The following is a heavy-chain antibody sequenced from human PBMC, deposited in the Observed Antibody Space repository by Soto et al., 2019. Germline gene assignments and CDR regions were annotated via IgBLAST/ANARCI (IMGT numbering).Heavy chain of an antibody. CDR1: GYTFTSYG. D-gene: IGHD3-3*01. V-gene: IGHV1-18*01. CDR2: ISAYNGNT. Sequence: QVQLVQSGAEVKKPGASVKVSCKASGYTFTSYGISWVRQAPGQGLEWMGWISAYNGNTNYAQKLQGRVTMTTDTSTITAYMELRSLRSDDTAVYYCARGRDITQDTIFGVVIRDGTDVWGQGTTVTVSS. J-gene: IGHJ6*02. CDR3: ARGRDITQDTIFGVVIRDGTDV.